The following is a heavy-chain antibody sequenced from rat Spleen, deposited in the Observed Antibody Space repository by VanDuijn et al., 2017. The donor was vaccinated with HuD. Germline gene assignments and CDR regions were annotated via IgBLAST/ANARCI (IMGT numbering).Heavy chain of an antibody. CDR2: IRTGGGNT. V-gene: IGHV5-25*01. CDR3: ASYGGSRMDA. J-gene: IGHJ4*01. CDR1: GFTFSNYY. D-gene: IGHD1-11*01. Sequence: EVQLVESGGGLVQPGRSMKLSCAASGFTFSNYYMAWVRQAPTKGLEWVASIRTGGGNTYYRDSVKGRFTISRDNAKSTLYLQMDSLRSEDTATYYCASYGGSRMDAWGQGASVTVSS.